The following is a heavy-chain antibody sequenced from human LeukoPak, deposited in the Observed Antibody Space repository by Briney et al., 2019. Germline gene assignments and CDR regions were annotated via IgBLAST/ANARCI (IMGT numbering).Heavy chain of an antibody. CDR2: INSDGSST. J-gene: IGHJ6*03. Sequence: GGSLRLSCAASGFTFSSYWMHWVRQAPGKGLVWVLRINSDGSSTSYADSVKGRFTISRDNAKNTLYLQMNSLRAEDTAVYYCARVTVGGIVVVPAAMFWDYYYYYMDVWGKGTTVTVSS. V-gene: IGHV3-74*01. D-gene: IGHD2-2*01. CDR1: GFTFSSYW. CDR3: ARVTVGGIVVVPAAMFWDYYYYYMDV.